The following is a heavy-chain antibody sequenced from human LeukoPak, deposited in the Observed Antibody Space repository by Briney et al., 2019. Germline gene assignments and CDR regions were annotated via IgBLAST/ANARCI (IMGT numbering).Heavy chain of an antibody. CDR2: IYYSGST. D-gene: IGHD6-13*01. CDR3: ARDGFVGAADY. V-gene: IGHV4-39*02. Sequence: SETLSLTCTVSGGSISSSSYYWGWIRQPPGKGLEWIGSIYYSGSTDYNPSLKSRVTISVDTSKNQFSLKLRSVTAADTAVFYCARDGFVGAADYWGQGTLVTVS. CDR1: GGSISSSSYY. J-gene: IGHJ4*02.